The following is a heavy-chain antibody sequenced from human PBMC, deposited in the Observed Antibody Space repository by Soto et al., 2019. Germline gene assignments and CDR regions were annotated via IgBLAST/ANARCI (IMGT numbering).Heavy chain of an antibody. CDR2: MNPNSGNT. CDR3: AREYCSGGSCYLGNWFDP. Sequence: ASVKVSCKASGYTFTSYDINWVRQATGQGLEWMGWMNPNSGNTGYAQKFQGRVTMTRNTSISTAYMELSSLRSEDTAVYYCAREYCSGGSCYLGNWFDPWGQGPLVTVSS. J-gene: IGHJ5*02. CDR1: GYTFTSYD. D-gene: IGHD2-15*01. V-gene: IGHV1-8*01.